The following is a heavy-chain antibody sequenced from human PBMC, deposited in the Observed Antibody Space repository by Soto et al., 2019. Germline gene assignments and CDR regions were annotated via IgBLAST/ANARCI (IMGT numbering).Heavy chain of an antibody. CDR3: ARDHKEAFDI. CDR2: MYFNEST. V-gene: IGHV4-59*01. Sequence: SEPLSLTCSVSGGSISSYFLHWIRQAPGKGLEWIGYMYFNESTNYNPSLKSRVTISLDTSKSLFSLKLNSVTAADTAMYYCARDHKEAFDIWGQGTLVTVSS. CDR1: GGSISSYF. J-gene: IGHJ3*02.